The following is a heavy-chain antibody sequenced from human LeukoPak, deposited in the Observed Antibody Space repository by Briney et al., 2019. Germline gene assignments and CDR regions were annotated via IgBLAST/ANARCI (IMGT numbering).Heavy chain of an antibody. V-gene: IGHV4-4*07. Sequence: PSETLSLTCTVSGGSISSYYWSWIRQPAGKGLEWIGRIYTSGSTNYNPSLKSRVTMSVDTSKNQFSLKLSSVTAADTAVYYCARDGPWGSGSYYAYFDYWGQGTLVTVSS. J-gene: IGHJ4*02. CDR2: IYTSGST. CDR1: GGSISSYY. D-gene: IGHD1-26*01. CDR3: ARDGPWGSGSYYAYFDY.